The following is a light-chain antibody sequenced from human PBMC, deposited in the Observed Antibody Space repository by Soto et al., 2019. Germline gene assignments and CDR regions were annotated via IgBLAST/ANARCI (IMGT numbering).Light chain of an antibody. J-gene: IGLJ2*01. CDR1: SSNLGSIFD. V-gene: IGLV1-40*01. CDR3: QSYDSSLSGHVV. Sequence: QSVLTHPPSVSGTPGQRVTISCTGSSSNLGSIFDVQWYQQLPGTAPRLLIYYNDNRPSGVPDRFSGSKSGTSASLAITGLQADDEADYYCQSYDSSLSGHVVFGGGTKLTVL. CDR2: YND.